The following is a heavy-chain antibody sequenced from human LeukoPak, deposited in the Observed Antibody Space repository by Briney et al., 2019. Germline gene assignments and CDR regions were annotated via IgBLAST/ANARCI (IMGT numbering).Heavy chain of an antibody. D-gene: IGHD5-12*01. CDR2: IYYSGST. CDR3: ARARWIVATILLFDY. V-gene: IGHV4-39*07. CDR1: GGSISSSSYY. Sequence: PSETLSLTCTVSGGSISSSSYYWGWIRQPPGKGLEWIGSIYYSGSTYYNPSLKSRVTISVDTSKNQFSLKLSSVTAADTAVYYCARARWIVATILLFDYWGQGTLVTVSS. J-gene: IGHJ4*02.